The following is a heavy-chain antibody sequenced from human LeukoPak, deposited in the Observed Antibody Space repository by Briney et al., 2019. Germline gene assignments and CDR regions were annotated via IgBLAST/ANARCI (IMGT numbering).Heavy chain of an antibody. J-gene: IGHJ4*02. D-gene: IGHD3-22*01. V-gene: IGHV3-23*01. CDR3: AKDPSLSYDSSGYYYHY. Sequence: PGGSLRLSCAAPVFTFCGYAMCWVRQAPGKGLEWVSAISGSGGNTYYAHSVRGRFTISRDTSTNTLYLQMRRVRAEETGLYYCAKDPSLSYDSSGYYYHYWGQGTLVTVSS. CDR2: ISGSGGNT. CDR1: VFTFCGYA.